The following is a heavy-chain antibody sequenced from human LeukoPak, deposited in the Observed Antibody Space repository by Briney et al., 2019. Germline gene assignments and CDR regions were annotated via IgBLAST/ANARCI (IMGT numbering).Heavy chain of an antibody. V-gene: IGHV1-46*01. CDR2: INPSGGST. CDR1: GYTFTSYY. CDR3: ARDGRVAGTGENWFDP. Sequence: ASVKVSCKASGYTFTSYYMHWVRLAPGQGLEWMGIINPSGGSTSYAQKFQGRVTMTRDTYTSTVYMELSSLRSEDTAVYYCARDGRVAGTGENWFDPWGQGTLVTVSS. J-gene: IGHJ5*02. D-gene: IGHD6-19*01.